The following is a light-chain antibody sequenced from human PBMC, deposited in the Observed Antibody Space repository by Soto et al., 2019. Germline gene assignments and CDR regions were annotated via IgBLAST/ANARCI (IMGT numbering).Light chain of an antibody. CDR3: QQYGGSPRT. CDR2: DAS. V-gene: IGKV1-5*01. J-gene: IGKJ1*01. CDR1: QSIDRW. Sequence: PSTLPASVGDIVTITCRASQSIDRWLAWYQQRPGKAPKLLIYDASSLESGVPSRFSGSGSGTDFTLTISSLEPEDFALYYCQQYGGSPRTFGQGTKVDI.